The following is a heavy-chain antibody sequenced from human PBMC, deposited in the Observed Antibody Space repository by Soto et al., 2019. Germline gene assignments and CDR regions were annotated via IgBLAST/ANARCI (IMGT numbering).Heavy chain of an antibody. CDR3: TRDQYCSVSTCFGYPDV. CDR2: IIPLLGIT. V-gene: IGHV1-69*08. J-gene: IGHJ6*04. Sequence: QVQLVQSGTAVKRPGTSVRVSCQASGDTFTTHTITWVRQAPGQGPEWVGRIIPLLGITDYAQKFQGRVTISVDRSTSTAYLVLSRLTSDDTALYFCTRDQYCSVSTCFGYPDVWGGGTAVIVSS. CDR1: GDTFTTHT. D-gene: IGHD2-15*01.